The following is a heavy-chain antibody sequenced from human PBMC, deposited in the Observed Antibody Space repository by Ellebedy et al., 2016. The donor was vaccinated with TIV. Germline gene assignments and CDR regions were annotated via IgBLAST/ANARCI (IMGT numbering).Heavy chain of an antibody. CDR2: INDGSGNT. CDR1: GFTSANYD. V-gene: IGHV3-23*01. D-gene: IGHD3-10*01. CDR3: AKYGSSGTYIED. Sequence: GGSLRLSCAASGFTSANYDMAWVRQAPGKGLEWVSNINDGSGNTFYADSVRGRFIVSRDNSNNPLSLQMDSLRGEDTALYYCAKYGSSGTYIEDWGQGTLVTVSS. J-gene: IGHJ4*02.